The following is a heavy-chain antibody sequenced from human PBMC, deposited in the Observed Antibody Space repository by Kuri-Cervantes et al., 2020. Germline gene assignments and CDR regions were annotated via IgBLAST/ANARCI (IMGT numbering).Heavy chain of an antibody. V-gene: IGHV3-7*01. CDR2: IKQDGSEK. J-gene: IGHJ4*02. CDR1: GFTFSSYW. D-gene: IGHD2-8*01. CDR3: ARARGYCTNGVCSPFDH. Sequence: GGSLRLSCAASGFTFSSYWMSWVRQAPGKGLEWVANIKQDGSEKYYVDSVKGRFTISRDNAKNSLYLQMNSLRAEDTAVYYCARARGYCTNGVCSPFDHWGQGTLVTVSS.